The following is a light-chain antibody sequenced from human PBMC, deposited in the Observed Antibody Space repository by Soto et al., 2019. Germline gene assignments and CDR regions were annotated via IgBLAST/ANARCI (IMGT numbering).Light chain of an antibody. CDR3: QQYNNWPPWT. Sequence: ETVITQSPATLSVSPGERATLSCRASQSVYIILAWYQQKPDQAPRLLIYGASTRATGIPARFSGSGSGTEFTLTISRLQSEDFAVYYCQQYNNWPPWTFGQGTKVDI. CDR2: GAS. CDR1: QSVYII. V-gene: IGKV3-15*01. J-gene: IGKJ1*01.